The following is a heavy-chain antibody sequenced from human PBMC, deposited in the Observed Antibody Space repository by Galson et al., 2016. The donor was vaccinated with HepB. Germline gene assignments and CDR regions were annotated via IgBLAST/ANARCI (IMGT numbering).Heavy chain of an antibody. J-gene: IGHJ6*02. Sequence: CAISGDSVSNKNAAWTWIRQSPSRGLEWLGRTYYTSKWFNDYGVSVRGRISISADTSKNQFSLNLSSVTAADTAVYYCARFAGSIVGAIGGMDVWGQGTTVTVSS. CDR1: GDSVSNKNAA. D-gene: IGHD1-26*01. V-gene: IGHV6-1*01. CDR2: TYYTSKWFN. CDR3: ARFAGSIVGAIGGMDV.